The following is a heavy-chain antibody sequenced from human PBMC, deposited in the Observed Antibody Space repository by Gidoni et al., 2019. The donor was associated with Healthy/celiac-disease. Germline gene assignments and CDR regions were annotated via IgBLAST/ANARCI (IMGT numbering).Heavy chain of an antibody. CDR3: ARLRYFDWLLLDY. CDR1: GCSISSYY. CDR2: SYDGGST. Sequence: QVQLQESGPRLVKPSETLSLTCTVSGCSISSYYWSWIRQPPGKGLEWIGYSYDGGSTNYNPSLKSRVTIAVDTSKNQFALKLSSVTAADTAVYYCARLRYFDWLLLDYWGQGTLVTVSS. D-gene: IGHD3-9*01. J-gene: IGHJ4*02. V-gene: IGHV4-59*01.